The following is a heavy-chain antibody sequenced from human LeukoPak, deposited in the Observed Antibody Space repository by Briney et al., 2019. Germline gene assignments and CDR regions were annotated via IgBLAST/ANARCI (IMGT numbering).Heavy chain of an antibody. CDR3: ASDPGIAVAGGGNY. V-gene: IGHV3-48*03. D-gene: IGHD6-19*01. CDR2: ISSSGSTI. CDR1: GFAFSSYE. J-gene: IGHJ4*02. Sequence: GGSLRLSCAASGFAFSSYEMNWVRQAPGKGLEWVSYISSSGSTIYYADSVKGRFTISRDNAKNSLYLQMNSLRAEDTAVYYRASDPGIAVAGGGNYWGQGTLVTVSS.